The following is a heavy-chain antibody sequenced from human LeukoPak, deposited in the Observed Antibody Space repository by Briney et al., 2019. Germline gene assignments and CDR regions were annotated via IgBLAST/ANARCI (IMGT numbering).Heavy chain of an antibody. Sequence: PGGSLRLSCAASGVTLSDHHVDWVRQAPGKGLGWVGRTRDKARSYRTEYAASVDGRFTISRDDSKNAVYLQMNSLKTEDTAVYYCARDGGEGDNSAFDIWGQGTVVTVSS. D-gene: IGHD3-16*01. CDR2: TRDKARSYRT. V-gene: IGHV3-72*01. J-gene: IGHJ3*02. CDR3: ARDGGEGDNSAFDI. CDR1: GVTLSDHH.